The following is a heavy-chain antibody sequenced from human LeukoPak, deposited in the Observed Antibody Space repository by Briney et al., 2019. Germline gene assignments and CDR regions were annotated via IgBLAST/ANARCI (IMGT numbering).Heavy chain of an antibody. CDR1: GGSISSGGYY. Sequence: SETLSLTCTVSGGSISSGGYYWSWIRQHPGKGLEWIGYIYYSGSTYYNPSLKSRVTISVDTSKNQFSLKLSSVTAADTAVYYCESLYCSSTSCYYAFDIWGQGTMVTVSS. J-gene: IGHJ3*02. V-gene: IGHV4-31*03. CDR2: IYYSGST. D-gene: IGHD2-2*01. CDR3: ESLYCSSTSCYYAFDI.